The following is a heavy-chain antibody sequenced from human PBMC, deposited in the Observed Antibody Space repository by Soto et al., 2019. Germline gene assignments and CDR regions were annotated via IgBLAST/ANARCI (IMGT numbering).Heavy chain of an antibody. CDR2: IYYSGST. CDR3: AREGDYDSSGSQLDP. J-gene: IGHJ5*02. D-gene: IGHD3-22*01. V-gene: IGHV4-31*03. CDR1: GGSISSGGYY. Sequence: PSETLSLTCTVSGGSISSGGYYWSWIRQHPGKGLEWIGYIYYSGSTYYNPSLRSRVTISVDTSKNQFSLKLSSVTAADTAVYYCAREGDYDSSGSQLDPWGQGTLVTVSS.